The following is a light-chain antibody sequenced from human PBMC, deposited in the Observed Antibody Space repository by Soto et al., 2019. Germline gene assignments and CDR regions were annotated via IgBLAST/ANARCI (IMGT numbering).Light chain of an antibody. CDR2: GAS. V-gene: IGKV3-15*01. CDR3: QQYNKWPRT. J-gene: IGKJ1*01. Sequence: EIVMTQSPATLSVSPGESATLSCRASQSISFYLAWYQQSPRQAPRLLIYGASTRAAGIPARFSGSGAGTEFALTISSLQSEDVAVYYCQQYNKWPRTFGXGTKVHIK. CDR1: QSISFY.